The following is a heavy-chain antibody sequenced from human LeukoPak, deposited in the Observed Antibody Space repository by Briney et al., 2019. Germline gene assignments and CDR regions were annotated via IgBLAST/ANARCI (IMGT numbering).Heavy chain of an antibody. CDR3: ARSPYGDYEKYYFDY. V-gene: IGHV4-34*01. D-gene: IGHD4-17*01. J-gene: IGHJ4*02. CDR2: INHSGGT. CDR1: GGSFSGYY. Sequence: PSETLSLTCAVYGGSFSGYYWSWIRQPPGKGLEWIGEINHSGGTNYNPSLKSRVTISVDTSKNQFSLKLSSVTAADTAVYYCARSPYGDYEKYYFDYWGQGTLVTVSS.